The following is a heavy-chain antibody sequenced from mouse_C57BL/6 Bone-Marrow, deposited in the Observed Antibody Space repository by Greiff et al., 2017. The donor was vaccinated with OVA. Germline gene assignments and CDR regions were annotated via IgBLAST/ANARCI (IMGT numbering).Heavy chain of an antibody. V-gene: IGHV1-52*01. CDR3: ARRGEHRLRGWYSFDY. CDR2: IDPSDSET. CDR1: GYTFTSYW. D-gene: IGHD3-2*02. J-gene: IGHJ2*01. Sequence: QVQLQQPGAELVRPGSSVKLSCKASGYTFTSYWMHWVKQRPIQGLEWIGNIDPSDSETHYNQKFKDKATLTVAKSSSQAYMQLSSLTSEELAVYSCARRGEHRLRGWYSFDYWGQGTTLTVSS.